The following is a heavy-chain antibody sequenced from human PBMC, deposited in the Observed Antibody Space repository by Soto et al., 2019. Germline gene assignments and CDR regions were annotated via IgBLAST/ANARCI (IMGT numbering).Heavy chain of an antibody. CDR1: GFTFNNFW. CDR3: VRDIR. Sequence: EEQLVESGRGLVQPGGSLRLCCAASGFTFNNFWMYWVRQTPEKGLVWVSGINSDGTTTIYADSVKGRFTISRDNAKNTLYLQMNSLTVEDTAIYYCVRDIRWGQGTLVTVSS. CDR2: INSDGTTT. V-gene: IGHV3-74*01. J-gene: IGHJ4*02.